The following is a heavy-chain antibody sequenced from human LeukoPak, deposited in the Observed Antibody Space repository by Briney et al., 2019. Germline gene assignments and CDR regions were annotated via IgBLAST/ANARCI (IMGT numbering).Heavy chain of an antibody. V-gene: IGHV3-30*04. J-gene: IGHJ4*02. CDR2: ISYDGSNK. D-gene: IGHD1-26*01. CDR1: GFTFSSYA. Sequence: GGSLRLSCAASGFTFSSYAMHWVRQAPGKGLEWVAVISYDGSNKNYADSVKGRFTISRDNSRNSLFLQMNSLRTEDTAFYYCIKDGGRELAAPFDSWGQGTLVTVSS. CDR3: IKDGGRELAAPFDS.